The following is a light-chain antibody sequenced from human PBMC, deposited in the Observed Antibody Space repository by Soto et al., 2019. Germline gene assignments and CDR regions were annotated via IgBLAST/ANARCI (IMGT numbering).Light chain of an antibody. V-gene: IGKV3-11*01. CDR2: DAS. J-gene: IGKJ4*01. CDR1: QSVSSY. Sequence: EIVLTQSPATLSLSPGERATLSCRASQSVSSYFAWYQQKPGQAPRLLIYDASNRATGTPDRFSGSESGTDFALTISSLEPEDFAVYYCQQRSNWPLTFGGGTKVEMK. CDR3: QQRSNWPLT.